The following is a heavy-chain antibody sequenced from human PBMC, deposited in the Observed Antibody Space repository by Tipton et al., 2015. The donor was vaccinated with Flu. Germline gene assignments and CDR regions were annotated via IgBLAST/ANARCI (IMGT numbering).Heavy chain of an antibody. CDR3: ALLLWFGELSYYYGMDV. D-gene: IGHD3-10*01. CDR1: GYSISSGYY. V-gene: IGHV4-38-2*02. J-gene: IGHJ6*02. Sequence: TLSLTCTVSGYSISSGYYWGWIRQPPGKGLEWIGSIYHSGSTYYNPSLKSRVTISVDTSKNQFSLKLSSVTAADTAVYYCALLLWFGELSYYYGMDVWGQGP. CDR2: IYHSGST.